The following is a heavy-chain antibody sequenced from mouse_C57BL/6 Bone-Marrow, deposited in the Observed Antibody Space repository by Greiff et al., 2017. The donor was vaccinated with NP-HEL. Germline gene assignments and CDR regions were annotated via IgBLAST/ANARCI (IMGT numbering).Heavy chain of an antibody. CDR1: GYSITSGYY. J-gene: IGHJ2*01. D-gene: IGHD1-1*01. CDR2: ISYDGSN. Sequence: EVQRVESGPGLVKPSQSLSLTCSVTGYSITSGYYWNWIRQFPGNKLEWMGYISYDGSNKYIPSLKNRISITRDTSKNQFFLKLNSVTTEDTATYYCAREAHYYGSSLYYFDYWGQGTTLTVSS. CDR3: AREAHYYGSSLYYFDY. V-gene: IGHV3-6*01.